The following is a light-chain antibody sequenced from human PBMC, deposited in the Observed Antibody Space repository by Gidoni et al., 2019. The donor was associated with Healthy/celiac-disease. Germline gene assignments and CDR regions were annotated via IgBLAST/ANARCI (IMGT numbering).Light chain of an antibody. J-gene: IGKJ3*01. CDR2: GAS. CDR1: QSVSSSY. Sequence: TVLTKSPGTLSLTPGERATLSCRASQSVSSSYLAWYQQKPGQAPRLLIYGASSRATGIPDRFSGSGSGTDFTLTISRLEPEDFAVYYCQQYGSSPRTFGPGTKVEIK. V-gene: IGKV3-20*01. CDR3: QQYGSSPRT.